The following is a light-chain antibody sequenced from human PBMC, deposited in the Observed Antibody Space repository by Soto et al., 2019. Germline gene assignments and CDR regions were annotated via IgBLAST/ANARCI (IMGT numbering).Light chain of an antibody. CDR2: XXX. J-gene: IGLJ3*02. CDR3: CSYAGSRV. V-gene: IGLV2-23*01. Sequence: QSALTQPASVSGSPGQSITISCTGTSSDVGSYNLVSWYQQHPGKAPELXXXXXXXXXXXXXXXXSGSKSGNTASLTISGXXXXXXXDYYCCSYAGSRVFGGGTQLTVL. CDR1: SSDVGSYNL.